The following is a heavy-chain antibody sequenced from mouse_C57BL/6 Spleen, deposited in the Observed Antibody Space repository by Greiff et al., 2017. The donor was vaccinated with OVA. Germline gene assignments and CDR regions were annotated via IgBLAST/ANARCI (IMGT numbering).Heavy chain of an antibody. V-gene: IGHV14-4*01. CDR3: TYGSSYVGDY. CDR2: IDPENGDT. CDR1: GFNIKDDY. J-gene: IGHJ2*01. D-gene: IGHD1-1*01. Sequence: VQLKQSGAELVRPGASVKLSCTASGFNIKDDYMHWVKQRPEQGLEWIGWIDPENGDTEYASKFQGKATITADTSSNTAYLQLSSLTSEDTAVYYCTYGSSYVGDYWGQGTTLTVSS.